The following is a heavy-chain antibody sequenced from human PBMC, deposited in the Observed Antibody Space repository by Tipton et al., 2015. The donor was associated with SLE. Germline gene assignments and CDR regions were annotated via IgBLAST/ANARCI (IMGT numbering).Heavy chain of an antibody. CDR1: GGTFTGYH. Sequence: LRLSCSLYGGTFTGYHWSWIRQSPGKELELIGGISHSGSTNYNPSLKNRVTISLDTSNKGCSLELTSMTAADTAVYYCARGVMGFWSYYYMDVWGKGTTVTVSS. CDR2: ISHSGST. J-gene: IGHJ6*03. V-gene: IGHV4-34*01. CDR3: ARGVMGFWSYYYMDV. D-gene: IGHD3-3*01.